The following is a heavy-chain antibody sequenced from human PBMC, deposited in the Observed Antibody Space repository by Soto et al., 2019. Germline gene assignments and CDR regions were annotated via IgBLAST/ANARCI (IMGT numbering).Heavy chain of an antibody. CDR2: ISAHNGNT. CDR3: ASSRAGGSGRYFDY. J-gene: IGHJ4*02. V-gene: IGHV1-18*01. Sequence: QVQLVQSGAEVRKPGASVKVSCKASGYTFTSYGLTWVRQAPGQGLEWMGWISAHNGNTNYAQKLQGRVTMTTDTSTRTAYMELRSLRSDDTAVYYCASSRAGGSGRYFDYWGQGTLVTVSS. CDR1: GYTFTSYG. D-gene: IGHD1-26*01.